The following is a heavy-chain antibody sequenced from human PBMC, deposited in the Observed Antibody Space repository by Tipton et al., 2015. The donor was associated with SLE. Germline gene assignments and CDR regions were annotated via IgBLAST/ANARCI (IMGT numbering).Heavy chain of an antibody. CDR2: IYFGGST. D-gene: IGHD3-10*01. CDR3: ARTTYYGSADF. V-gene: IGHV4-59*11. CDR1: GGSISPHY. Sequence: LRLSCTVSGGSISPHYWSWIRQSPGKGLDWIGYIYFGGSTTYSHSLKSRVTISIDTSKNQFALELRSVTVADTAIYYCARTTYYGSADFWGRGTLVTVPS. J-gene: IGHJ4*02.